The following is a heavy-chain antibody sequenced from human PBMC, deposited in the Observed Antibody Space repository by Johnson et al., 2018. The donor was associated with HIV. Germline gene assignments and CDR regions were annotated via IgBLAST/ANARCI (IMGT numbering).Heavy chain of an antibody. J-gene: IGHJ3*02. Sequence: QVQLVESGGGLVKPGGSLRLSCEASGFIFSDSYMSWIRQAPGKGLEWVSYISGSGLTMYYADSVTGRFTISRDHSKNTLYLQMNSLRAEDTAVYYCASVVGGRTYYNFWSGYSDAFDIWGQGTMVTVSS. V-gene: IGHV3-11*04. CDR2: ISGSGLTM. CDR1: GFIFSDSY. D-gene: IGHD3-3*01. CDR3: ASVVGGRTYYNFWSGYSDAFDI.